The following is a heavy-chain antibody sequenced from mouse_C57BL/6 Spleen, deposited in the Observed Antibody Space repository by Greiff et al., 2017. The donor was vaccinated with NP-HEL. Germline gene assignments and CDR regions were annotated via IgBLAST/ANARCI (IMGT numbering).Heavy chain of an antibody. CDR3: ASDTTVVDYDAMDY. D-gene: IGHD1-1*01. CDR2: IDPEDGET. V-gene: IGHV14-2*01. Sequence: EVQLQQSGAELVKPGASVKLSCTASGFNIKDYYMHWVKQRTEQGLEWIGRIDPEDGETEYAPKFQGKATITADTSSNTAYLQLSSLTSEDTAVYYCASDTTVVDYDAMDYWGQGTSVTVSS. J-gene: IGHJ4*01. CDR1: GFNIKDYY.